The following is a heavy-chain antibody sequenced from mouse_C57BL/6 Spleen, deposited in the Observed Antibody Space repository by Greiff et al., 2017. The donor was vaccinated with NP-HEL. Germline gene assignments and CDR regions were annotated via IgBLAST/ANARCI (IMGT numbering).Heavy chain of an antibody. Sequence: EVKLVESGGGLVKPGGSLKLSCAASGFTFSDYGMHWVRQAPEKGLEWVAYISSGGSTIYYADTVKGRFTISRDNAKNTLFLQMTSLRSEDTAMYYCARVRLGAAYYAMDYRGQGTSVTVSS. J-gene: IGHJ4*01. CDR3: ARVRLGAAYYAMDY. CDR2: ISSGGSTI. V-gene: IGHV5-17*01. CDR1: GFTFSDYG. D-gene: IGHD2-10*02.